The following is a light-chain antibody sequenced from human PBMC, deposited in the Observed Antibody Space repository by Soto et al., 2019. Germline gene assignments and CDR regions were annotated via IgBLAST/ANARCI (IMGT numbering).Light chain of an antibody. V-gene: IGKV1-27*01. CDR3: QNYNSAPWT. Sequence: DIQMTQSPSSLSASVGDRVTITCRASQGINNDLAWYQQKPGKVPKLLIYAAPTLQSAVPSRFSGSGSGTDFTLTISSLQPEDVAVYYCQNYNSAPWTFGQGTKVEIK. J-gene: IGKJ1*01. CDR2: AAP. CDR1: QGINND.